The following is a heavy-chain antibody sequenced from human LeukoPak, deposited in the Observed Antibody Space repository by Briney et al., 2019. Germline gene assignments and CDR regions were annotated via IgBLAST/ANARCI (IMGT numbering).Heavy chain of an antibody. D-gene: IGHD2/OR15-2a*01. CDR3: ARAKPPRWTPFSDY. CDR1: GFTFSSYS. V-gene: IGHV3-21*01. J-gene: IGHJ4*02. Sequence: GGSLRLSCAASGFTFSSYSMNWVRQAPGKGLEWVSSISSGSSYIYYADSVKGRFTISRDNAKNSLYLQMNSLRAEDTAVYYCARAKPPRWTPFSDYWGQGTLVTVSS. CDR2: ISSGSSYI.